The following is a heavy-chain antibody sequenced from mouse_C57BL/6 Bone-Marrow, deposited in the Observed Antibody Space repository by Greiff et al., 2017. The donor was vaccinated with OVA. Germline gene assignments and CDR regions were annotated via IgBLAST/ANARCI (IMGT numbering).Heavy chain of an antibody. D-gene: IGHD2-5*01. CDR2: IDPANGNT. J-gene: IGHJ1*03. CDR3: ARYSNYVWYFDV. V-gene: IGHV14-3*01. Sequence: VQLQQSVAELVRPGASVKLSCTASGFNIKNTYMHWVKQRPEQGLEWIGRIDPANGNTKYAPKFQGKATITADTTSNTAYLHLTSLTSEDTAIYYCARYSNYVWYFDVWGTGTTVTVSS. CDR1: GFNIKNTY.